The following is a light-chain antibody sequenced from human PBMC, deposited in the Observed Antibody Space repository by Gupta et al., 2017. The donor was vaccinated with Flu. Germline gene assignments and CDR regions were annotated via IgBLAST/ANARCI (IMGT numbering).Light chain of an antibody. CDR3: QQYYTYPWT. Sequence: DIQMTQSPSTLSASVGERVTITCRASQSINNWLAWYQQKPGKAPKLLIYKASTLESGVPSGFSGSGSGTDFTLTISSLRPDDSAVYYCQQYYTYPWTFGQGTKVDIK. V-gene: IGKV1-5*03. CDR1: QSINNW. J-gene: IGKJ1*01. CDR2: KAS.